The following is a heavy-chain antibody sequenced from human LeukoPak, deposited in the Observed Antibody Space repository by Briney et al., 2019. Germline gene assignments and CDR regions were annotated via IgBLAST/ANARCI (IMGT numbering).Heavy chain of an antibody. J-gene: IGHJ4*02. D-gene: IGHD3-3*01. CDR1: GCTFTSYA. CDR3: ARVGISITIFGVVIIDGGFDY. Sequence: ASVKVSCKASGCTFTSYAMNWVRQAPGQGLEWMGWINTNTGNPTYAQGFTGRFVFSLDTSVSTAYLQISSLKAEDTVVYYCARVGISITIFGVVIIDGGFDYWGQGALVTVSS. V-gene: IGHV7-4-1*02. CDR2: INTNTGNP.